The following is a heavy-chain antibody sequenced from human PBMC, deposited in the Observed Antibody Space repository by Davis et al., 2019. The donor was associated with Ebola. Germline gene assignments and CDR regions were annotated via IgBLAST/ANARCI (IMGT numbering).Heavy chain of an antibody. CDR1: GYTFTSYP. D-gene: IGHD4-11*01. CDR3: ARGHNYAHEY. CDR2: VILKSGAT. V-gene: IGHV1-2*06. Sequence: ASVKVSCKASGYTFTSYPLHWVRQAPGQRLQWLGRVILKSGATNYAQKFQGRVTMTRDTSISTVYMELSSLRYDDTADYYCARGHNYAHEYWGQGTLVTVSS. J-gene: IGHJ4*02.